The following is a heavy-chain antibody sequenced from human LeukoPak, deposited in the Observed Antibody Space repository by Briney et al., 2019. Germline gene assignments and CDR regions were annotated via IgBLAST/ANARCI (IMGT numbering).Heavy chain of an antibody. D-gene: IGHD7-27*01. CDR1: GGSISSYY. V-gene: IGHV4-59*01. CDR2: IYYSGST. CDR3: ARRDNWGFHFDY. J-gene: IGHJ4*02. Sequence: SETLSLTCTVSGGSISSYYWSWVRQPPGKGLEWIGYIYYSGSTNYNPSLKSRVTISVDTSKNQFSLKLSSVTAADTAVYYCARRDNWGFHFDYWGQGTLVNVSS.